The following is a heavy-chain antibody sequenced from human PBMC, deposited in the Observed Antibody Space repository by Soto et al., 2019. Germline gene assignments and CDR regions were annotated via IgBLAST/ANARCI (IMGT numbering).Heavy chain of an antibody. CDR1: GGSFSDYY. J-gene: IGHJ6*02. CDR3: ARGLQRRFGGYKGLGYHGMDV. V-gene: IGHV4-34*01. CDR2: ISHSGST. D-gene: IGHD5-12*01. Sequence: PSETLSLTCAVKGGSFSDYYWSWVRQPPGKGLEWIGEISHSGSTSYNPSLKSRVTISIDTSKNQFSLKLSSVSAADTAMYYCARGLQRRFGGYKGLGYHGMDVWGQGTTVTVSS.